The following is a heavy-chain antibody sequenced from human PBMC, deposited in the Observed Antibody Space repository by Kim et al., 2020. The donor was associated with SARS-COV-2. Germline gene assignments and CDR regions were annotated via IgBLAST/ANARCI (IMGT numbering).Heavy chain of an antibody. V-gene: IGHV3-30*01. J-gene: IGHJ4*02. D-gene: IGHD3-16*01. Sequence: AEAVKGRFSNSRDNSKNTLYLQMNSLRVEDTAVYYCARALRGDYLSVAADWGQGTLVTVSS. CDR3: ARALRGDYLSVAAD.